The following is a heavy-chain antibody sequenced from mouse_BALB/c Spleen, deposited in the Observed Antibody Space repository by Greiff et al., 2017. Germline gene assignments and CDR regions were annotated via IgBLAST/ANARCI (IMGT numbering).Heavy chain of an antibody. CDR3: ASHYDYGAWFAY. D-gene: IGHD2-4*01. J-gene: IGHJ2*01. V-gene: IGHV5-12-2*01. Sequence: EVKLVESGGGLVQPGGSLKLSCAASGFTFSSYTMSWVRQTPEKRLEWVAYISNGGGSTYYPDTVKGRFTISRDNAKNTLYLQMSSLKSEDTAMYYCASHYDYGAWFAYWGQGTTLTVSS. CDR1: GFTFSSYT. CDR2: ISNGGGST.